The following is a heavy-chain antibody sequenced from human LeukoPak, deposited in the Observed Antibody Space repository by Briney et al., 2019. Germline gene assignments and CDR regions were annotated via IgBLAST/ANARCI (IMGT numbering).Heavy chain of an antibody. CDR2: MNPNSGNT. Sequence: ASVKVSCKASGYTFTSYDINWVRQATGQGLEWMGWMNPNSGNTGYAQKFQGRVTITRNTSISTAYMELGSLRSEDTAVYYCARGVDYDFWSGSGYYMDVWGKGTTVTVSS. CDR1: GYTFTSYD. CDR3: ARGVDYDFWSGSGYYMDV. D-gene: IGHD3-3*01. J-gene: IGHJ6*03. V-gene: IGHV1-8*03.